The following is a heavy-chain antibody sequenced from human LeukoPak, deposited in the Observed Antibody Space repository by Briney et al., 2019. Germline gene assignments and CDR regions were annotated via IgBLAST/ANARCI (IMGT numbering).Heavy chain of an antibody. Sequence: GGSLRLSCAASGFTVSSNYMNWVRQAPGKGLEWVSVIYSGGSTDYKDSVKDRFIISRDNSKNTLYLQMNSLRTEDTAVYYCAKEMATMNAFDIWGQGTMVTVSS. CDR1: GFTVSSNY. D-gene: IGHD5-24*01. CDR3: AKEMATMNAFDI. CDR2: IYSGGST. V-gene: IGHV3-66*01. J-gene: IGHJ3*02.